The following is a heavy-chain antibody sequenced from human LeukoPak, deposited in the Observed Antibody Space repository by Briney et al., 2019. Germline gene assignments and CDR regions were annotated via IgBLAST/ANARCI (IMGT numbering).Heavy chain of an antibody. CDR1: GGSISSGGYY. Sequence: SSETLSLTCTVSGGSISSGGYYWSWIRQHPGKGLEWIGYIYYSGSTYYNPSLKSRVTISVDTSKNQFSLKLSSVTAADAAVYYCARGLLFSWFDPWGQGTLVTVSS. D-gene: IGHD2-21*02. J-gene: IGHJ5*02. CDR2: IYYSGST. CDR3: ARGLLFSWFDP. V-gene: IGHV4-31*03.